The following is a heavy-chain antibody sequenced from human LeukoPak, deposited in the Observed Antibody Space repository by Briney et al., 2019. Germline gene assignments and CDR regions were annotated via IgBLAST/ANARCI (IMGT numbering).Heavy chain of an antibody. CDR3: ARANFLYCSSTTCLFDY. Sequence: ASVKVSCKASGYTFTEYYMHWVRQAPGQGFEWMGWINPNDGDTNYAQKFQGRVTMTRDTSISTAHMEVSRLRSDDTAVYYCARANFLYCSSTTCLFDYWGQGTLVTVSS. CDR2: INPNDGDT. V-gene: IGHV1-2*02. CDR1: GYTFTEYY. J-gene: IGHJ4*02. D-gene: IGHD2-2*01.